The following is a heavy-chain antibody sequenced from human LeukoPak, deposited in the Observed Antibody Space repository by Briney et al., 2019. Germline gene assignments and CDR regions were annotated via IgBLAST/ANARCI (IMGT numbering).Heavy chain of an antibody. CDR3: AREGGLATVDY. CDR2: ISGSGGST. V-gene: IGHV3-23*01. CDR1: GFTFTTYA. D-gene: IGHD6-19*01. J-gene: IGHJ4*02. Sequence: QPGGSLRLSCAASGFTFTTYAMAWVRQAPGKGLEWVSAISGSGGSTYYADSVKCRFTISRDNAKNSLYLQMNSLRAEDTAVYYCAREGGLATVDYWGQGTLVTVSS.